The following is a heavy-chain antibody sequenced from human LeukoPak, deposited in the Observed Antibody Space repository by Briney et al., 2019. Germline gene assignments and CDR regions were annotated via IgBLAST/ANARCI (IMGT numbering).Heavy chain of an antibody. D-gene: IGHD3-3*01. CDR2: ISAYNGNT. J-gene: IGHJ5*02. V-gene: IGHV1-18*01. Sequence: ASVKVSCKASGYTFTSYGISWVRQAPGQGLEWTGWISAYNGNTNYAQKLQGRVTMTTDTSTSTAYMELRSLRSDDTAVYYCARDSYYDFWSGYYTGSWFDPWGQGTLVTVSS. CDR1: GYTFTSYG. CDR3: ARDSYYDFWSGYYTGSWFDP.